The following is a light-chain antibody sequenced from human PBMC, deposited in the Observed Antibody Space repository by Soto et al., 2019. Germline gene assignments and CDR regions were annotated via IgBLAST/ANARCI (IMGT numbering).Light chain of an antibody. CDR1: QSVSSD. J-gene: IGKJ4*01. CDR3: QQYNKWPPLT. CDR2: DAS. V-gene: IGKV3-15*01. Sequence: EIVMAQSPATLSVSPGERATLSCRASQSVSSDLAWYQQKPGQAPRLLIYDASTRATGIPVRFSGSGSGTEFTLTISSLQSEDFALYYCQQYNKWPPLTFGGGTKVEI.